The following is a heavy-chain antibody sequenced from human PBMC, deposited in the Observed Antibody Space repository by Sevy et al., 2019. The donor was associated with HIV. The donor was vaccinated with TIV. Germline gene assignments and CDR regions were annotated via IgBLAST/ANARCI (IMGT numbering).Heavy chain of an antibody. CDR2: LSFGCGEI. Sequence: GGSLRLSCAASEFTFSKYSMSRVRQPPGKGLEWVSTLSFGCGEINYADSVKGRFTISRDNSKSSVYLQMNNLRPEDTAVYYCAREGCTKPHDYWGQGTLVTVSS. V-gene: IGHV3-23*01. J-gene: IGHJ4*02. CDR1: EFTFSKYS. D-gene: IGHD2-8*01. CDR3: AREGCTKPHDY.